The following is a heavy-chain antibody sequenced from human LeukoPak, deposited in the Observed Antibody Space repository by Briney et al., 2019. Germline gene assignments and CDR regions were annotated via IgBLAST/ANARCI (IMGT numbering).Heavy chain of an antibody. CDR3: ARDGPPYYDIDY. CDR2: ISNSGSTI. J-gene: IGHJ4*02. Sequence: PGGSLRLSCAASGFTFSSYEMNWVRQAPGKGLEWVSYISNSGSTIYYADSVKGRFTISRDNAKNSLYLQMNSLRAEDTAVYYCARDGPPYYDIDYWGQGTLVTVSS. CDR1: GFTFSSYE. D-gene: IGHD3-22*01. V-gene: IGHV3-48*03.